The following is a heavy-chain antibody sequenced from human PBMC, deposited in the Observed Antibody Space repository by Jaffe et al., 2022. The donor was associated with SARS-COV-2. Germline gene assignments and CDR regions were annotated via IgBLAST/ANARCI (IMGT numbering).Heavy chain of an antibody. CDR1: GFTFDDYA. CDR3: AKDISKGSYSSSSFWVGWFDP. J-gene: IGHJ5*02. D-gene: IGHD6-6*01. Sequence: EVQLVESGGGLVQPGRSLRLSCAASGFTFDDYAMHWVRQAPGKGLEWVSGISWNSGSIGYADSVKGRFTISRDNAKNSLYLQMNSLRAEDTALYYCAKDISKGSYSSSSFWVGWFDPWGQGTLVTVSS. CDR2: ISWNSGSI. V-gene: IGHV3-9*01.